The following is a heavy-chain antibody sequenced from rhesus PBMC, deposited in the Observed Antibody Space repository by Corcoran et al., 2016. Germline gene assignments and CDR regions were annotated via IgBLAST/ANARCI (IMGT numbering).Heavy chain of an antibody. CDR3: ARGDCTSTTCYVVGWDY. J-gene: IGHJ4*01. Sequence: QVQLQEPGPGLVKPSETLSLTCAVYGGSISDYYYWSWIRQPPGKGLESFRQICGGSGTTYSSPSRRSRVTVSAAASKTQVSLKLISVTAADTAVYYCARGDCTSTTCYVVGWDYWGQGVLVTVSS. D-gene: IGHD2-2*01. CDR2: ICGGSGTT. V-gene: IGHV4-143*01. CDR1: GGSISDYYY.